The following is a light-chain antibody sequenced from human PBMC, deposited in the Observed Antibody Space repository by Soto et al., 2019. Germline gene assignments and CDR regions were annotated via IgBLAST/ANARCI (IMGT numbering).Light chain of an antibody. Sequence: DIVLTQSPGTLSLSPGERATLSCRASRSLTSSYLAWYQQKPGQAPRLLNYGASSSATGIPDRFSSSGYGSDFTLTISRLEPEDFAVYYCRQDETSPPSYTCGQGTKFEIK. V-gene: IGKV3-20*01. CDR3: RQDETSPPSYT. CDR2: GAS. CDR1: RSLTSSY. J-gene: IGKJ2*01.